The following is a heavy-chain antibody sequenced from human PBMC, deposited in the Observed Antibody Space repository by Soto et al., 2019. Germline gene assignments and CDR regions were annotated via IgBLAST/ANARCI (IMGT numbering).Heavy chain of an antibody. CDR3: ARGITIFGVARPQFDY. CDR1: GGSISSYY. J-gene: IGHJ4*02. D-gene: IGHD3-3*01. V-gene: IGHV4-59*01. Sequence: PSETLSLTCTVSGGSISSYYWSWIRQPPGKGLEWIGYIYYSGSTNYNPSLKSRVTISVDTSKNQFSLKLSSVTAADTAVYYCARGITIFGVARPQFDYWGQGTLVTVS. CDR2: IYYSGST.